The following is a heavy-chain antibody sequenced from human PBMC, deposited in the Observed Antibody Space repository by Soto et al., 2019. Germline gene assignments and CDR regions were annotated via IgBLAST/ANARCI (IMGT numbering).Heavy chain of an antibody. V-gene: IGHV3-23*01. CDR1: GFTFSSYA. D-gene: IGHD3-10*01. CDR3: AKDRGARPLGY. J-gene: IGHJ4*02. CDR2: ISGSGGST. Sequence: PGGSPRLSCAASGFTFSSYAMSWVRQVPGKGLEWVSAISGSGGSTYYADSVKGRFTISRDNSKNTLYLQMNSLRAEDTAVYYCAKDRGARPLGYWGQGTLVTVSS.